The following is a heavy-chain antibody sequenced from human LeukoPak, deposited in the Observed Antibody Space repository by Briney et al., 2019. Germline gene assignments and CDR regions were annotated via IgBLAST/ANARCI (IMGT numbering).Heavy chain of an antibody. CDR1: GYTFTSYY. J-gene: IGHJ3*02. Sequence: ASVKVSCKASGYTFTSYYMHWVRQAPGQGLEWMGIINPSGGSTSYAQKFQGRVTMTRDTSTSTVYMELSSLRSEDTAVYYCARDGEGSMIVVVETDAFDIWGQGTMVTVSS. CDR2: INPSGGST. CDR3: ARDGEGSMIVVVETDAFDI. D-gene: IGHD3-22*01. V-gene: IGHV1-46*01.